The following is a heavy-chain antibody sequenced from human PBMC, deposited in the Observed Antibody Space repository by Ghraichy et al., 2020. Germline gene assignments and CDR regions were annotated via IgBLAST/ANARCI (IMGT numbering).Heavy chain of an antibody. CDR2: IYTSGST. V-gene: IGHV4-4*07. J-gene: IGHJ6*03. CDR1: GDSISTYY. CDR3: ARDERGIAAAGDTYYYYYYMDV. D-gene: IGHD6-13*01. Sequence: SETLSLTCTVSGDSISTYYWSWIRQPAGKGLEWIGRIYTSGSTDYNPSLKSRVTMSVDTSKNQFSLKLSSVTAADTAVYFCARDERGIAAAGDTYYYYYYMDVWGKGTTVTVSS.